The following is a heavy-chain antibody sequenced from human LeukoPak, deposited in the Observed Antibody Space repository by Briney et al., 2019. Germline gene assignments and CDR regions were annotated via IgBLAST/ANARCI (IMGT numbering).Heavy chain of an antibody. V-gene: IGHV1-69*05. D-gene: IGHD2-2*01. J-gene: IGHJ5*02. CDR2: IIPIFGTA. CDR1: GGTFSSYA. Sequence: SVKVSCKASGGTFSSYAISWVRQAPGQGLEWMGGIIPIFGTANYAQKFQGRVTITTDESTSTAYMELSSLRSEDTAVYYRARDYLGYCSSTSCSINWFDPWGQGTLVTVSS. CDR3: ARDYLGYCSSTSCSINWFDP.